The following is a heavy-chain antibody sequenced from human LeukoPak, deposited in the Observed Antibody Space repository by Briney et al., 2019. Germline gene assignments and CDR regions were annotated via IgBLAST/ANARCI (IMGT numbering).Heavy chain of an antibody. D-gene: IGHD5-12*01. CDR1: GFPFSTYS. CDR3: ARALRYTDY. Sequence: PGGSLRLSCAASGFPFSTYSMTWVRQAPGKGLEWLSYIKYSSSPIFYAESVKGRFTISRDNAKNSLFLQMNSLRDEDTAVYYCARALRYTDYWGQGTLVTVSS. CDR2: IKYSSSPI. J-gene: IGHJ4*02. V-gene: IGHV3-48*02.